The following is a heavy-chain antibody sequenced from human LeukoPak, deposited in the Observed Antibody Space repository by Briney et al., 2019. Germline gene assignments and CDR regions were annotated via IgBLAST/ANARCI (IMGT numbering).Heavy chain of an antibody. CDR1: GGSISSSSYY. CDR2: IYYSGST. J-gene: IGHJ4*02. D-gene: IGHD3-9*01. V-gene: IGHV4-39*02. Sequence: PSETLSLTCSVSGGSISSSSYYWGWIRQPPGKGLEWIGSIYYSGSTYYNPSLKSRVTISVDTSKNQFSLKVSSVTAADTAVYYCAKDRDWLLSGYFDYWGQGTLVTVSS. CDR3: AKDRDWLLSGYFDY.